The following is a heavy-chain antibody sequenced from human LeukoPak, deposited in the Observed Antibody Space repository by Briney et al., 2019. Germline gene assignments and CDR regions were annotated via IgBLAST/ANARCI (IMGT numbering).Heavy chain of an antibody. V-gene: IGHV3-21*01. J-gene: IGHJ4*02. CDR3: ATEIRAVQDLYY. CDR1: GLTFSSSA. D-gene: IGHD3-10*01. Sequence: PGGSLRLSCAASGLTFSSSAMNWVRKAPGKGLEWVSSITSGSTYMFYADALKGRFTISRDDAKNSLYLQMNDLRAEDTAVYYCATEIRAVQDLYYWGQGTLVTVSS. CDR2: ITSGSTYM.